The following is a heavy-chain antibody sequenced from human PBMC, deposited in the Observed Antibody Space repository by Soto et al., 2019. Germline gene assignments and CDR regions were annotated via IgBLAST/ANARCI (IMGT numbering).Heavy chain of an antibody. J-gene: IGHJ4*02. CDR2: IYYSGNT. D-gene: IGHD3-22*01. CDR3: ASSYYYDSSGSSYYFDY. Sequence: QVQLQESGPGLVKPSETLSLTCTVSGGSINSSSYYWGWIRQPPGKGLEWIGSIYYSGNTFYNPSLKSRVTISVDTSTNQFALKLRAGTATDTALYYCASSYYYDSSGSSYYFDYWGQGTLVSVSS. V-gene: IGHV4-39*01. CDR1: GGSINSSSYY.